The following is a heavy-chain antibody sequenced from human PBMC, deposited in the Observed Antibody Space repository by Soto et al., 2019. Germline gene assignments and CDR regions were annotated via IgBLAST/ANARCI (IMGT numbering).Heavy chain of an antibody. CDR3: ATSGTMVYGDSTRPHFDY. V-gene: IGHV3-15*07. Sequence: EVQLVESGGGLVKPGGSLRLSCAVSGFIFSNAWVNWVRQTPGKGLEWVGRIKGKTDGGTTDYAEPVKGRFTISGDESKITLFLQMTSLETEDTAVYYCATSGTMVYGDSTRPHFDYWGQGTLVIVSS. CDR2: IKGKTDGGTT. CDR1: GFIFSNAW. D-gene: IGHD4-17*01. J-gene: IGHJ4*02.